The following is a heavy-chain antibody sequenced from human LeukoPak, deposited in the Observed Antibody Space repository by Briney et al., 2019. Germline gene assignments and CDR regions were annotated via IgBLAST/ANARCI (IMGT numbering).Heavy chain of an antibody. V-gene: IGHV4-34*01. CDR1: GGSFSGYY. J-gene: IGHJ4*02. CDR3: AIDSSGYYNPPDY. CDR2: INHSGST. D-gene: IGHD3-22*01. Sequence: SETLSLTCAVYGGSFSGYYWSWIRQPPGKGLEWIGEINHSGSTNYNPSLKSRVTISVDTSKNQFSLKLSSVTAADTAVYYCAIDSSGYYNPPDYWGQGTLVTVSS.